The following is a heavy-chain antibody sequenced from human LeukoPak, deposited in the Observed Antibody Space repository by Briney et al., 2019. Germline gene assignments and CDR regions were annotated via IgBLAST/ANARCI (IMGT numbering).Heavy chain of an antibody. Sequence: SGGSLRLSCAASGFTFSSYAMHWVCQAPGKGLEWVAVISYGGSNKYYADSVKGRFTISRDNSKNTLYLQMNSLRAEDTAVYYCARDHIVGATRFGFDYWGQGTLVTVSS. CDR2: ISYGGSNK. CDR3: ARDHIVGATRFGFDY. D-gene: IGHD1-26*01. V-gene: IGHV3-30*04. CDR1: GFTFSSYA. J-gene: IGHJ4*02.